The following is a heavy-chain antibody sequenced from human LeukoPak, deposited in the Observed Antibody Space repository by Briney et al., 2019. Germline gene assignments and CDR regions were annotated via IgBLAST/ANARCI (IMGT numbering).Heavy chain of an antibody. J-gene: IGHJ4*02. V-gene: IGHV4-4*02. CDR1: GGSISSSNW. Sequence: PSETLSLTCAVSGGSISSSNWWSWVRQPPGKGLEWIGEIYHSGSTNYNPSLKSRVTISVDKSKNQFSLKLSSVTAADTAVYYCARVSRGWSTVTRGYFDYWGQGTLVTVSS. CDR3: ARVSRGWSTVTRGYFDY. CDR2: IYHSGST. D-gene: IGHD4-11*01.